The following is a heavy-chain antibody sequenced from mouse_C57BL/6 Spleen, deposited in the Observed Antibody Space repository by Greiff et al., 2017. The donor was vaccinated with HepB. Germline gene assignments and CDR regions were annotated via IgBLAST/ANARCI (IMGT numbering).Heavy chain of an antibody. CDR1: GYSITSGYY. J-gene: IGHJ4*01. Sequence: EVQLQESGPGLVKPSQSLSLTCSVTGYSITSGYYWNWIRQFPGNNLEWMGYISYDGSNNYNPSLKNRISITRDTSKNQFFLKLNSVTTEDTATYYCARDPATMVSYAMDYWGQGTSVTVSS. D-gene: IGHD2-2*01. V-gene: IGHV3-6*01. CDR2: ISYDGSN. CDR3: ARDPATMVSYAMDY.